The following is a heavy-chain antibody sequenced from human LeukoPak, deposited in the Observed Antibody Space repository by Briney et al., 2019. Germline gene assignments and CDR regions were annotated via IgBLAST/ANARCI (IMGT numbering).Heavy chain of an antibody. CDR1: GFTFSSYA. CDR2: ISYDGSNK. CDR3: AREVPNRDAFDI. Sequence: GGSLRLSCAASGFTFSSYAMHWVRRAPGKGLVGVAVISYDGSNKYYAHSVKGRFTISRDNSKNTLYLQMNSLRAEDTAVYYCAREVPNRDAFDIWGQGTMVTVSS. J-gene: IGHJ3*02. V-gene: IGHV3-30-3*01. D-gene: IGHD1-14*01.